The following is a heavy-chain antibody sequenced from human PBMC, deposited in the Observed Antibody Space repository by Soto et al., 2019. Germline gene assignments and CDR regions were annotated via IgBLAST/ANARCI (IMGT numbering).Heavy chain of an antibody. V-gene: IGHV3-33*01. J-gene: IGHJ4*02. CDR3: ARDDSSGYYPLDY. CDR1: GFTFSSYG. D-gene: IGHD3-22*01. Sequence: GGSLRLSCAASGFTFSSYGMHWVRQAPGKGLEWVAVIWYDGSNKYYADSVKGRFTISRDNSRNTLYLQMNSLRAEDTAVYYCARDDSSGYYPLDYWGQGTLVTVSS. CDR2: IWYDGSNK.